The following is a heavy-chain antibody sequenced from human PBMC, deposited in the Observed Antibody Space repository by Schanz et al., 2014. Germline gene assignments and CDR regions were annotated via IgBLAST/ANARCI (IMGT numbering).Heavy chain of an antibody. CDR2: IDPNSGGT. Sequence: QVQLVQSGADVKKPGASVKVSCKASGNTLSAYYIHWIRQAPGQGLEWMGWIDPNSGGTNYAQKFQGRVTMTSDTSSTTVYTEVNSLTSDDTAVFYCARTASHDVWRGYIPHYAFDLWGQGTVVIVSS. D-gene: IGHD3-3*01. CDR3: ARTASHDVWRGYIPHYAFDL. V-gene: IGHV1-2*02. J-gene: IGHJ3*01. CDR1: GNTLSAYY.